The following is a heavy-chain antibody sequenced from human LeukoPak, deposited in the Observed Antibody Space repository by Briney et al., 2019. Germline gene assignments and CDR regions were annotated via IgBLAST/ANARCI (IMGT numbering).Heavy chain of an antibody. D-gene: IGHD6-13*01. V-gene: IGHV7-4-1*02. Sequence: GASVKVSCKASGYTFTGYYMHWVRQAPGQGLEWMGWINTNTGNPTYAQGFTGRFVFSLDTSVSTAYLQISSLKAEDTAVYYCARRGSSWYRNWFDPWGQGTLVTVSS. CDR2: INTNTGNP. CDR1: GYTFTGYY. J-gene: IGHJ5*02. CDR3: ARRGSSWYRNWFDP.